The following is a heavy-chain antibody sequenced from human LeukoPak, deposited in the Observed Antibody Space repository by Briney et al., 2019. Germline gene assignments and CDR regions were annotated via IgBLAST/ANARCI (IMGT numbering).Heavy chain of an antibody. D-gene: IGHD3-9*01. CDR1: GFTFSSYE. J-gene: IGHJ4*02. V-gene: IGHV3-48*03. Sequence: QTGGSLRLSCAASGFTFSSYEMNWVRQAPGKGLEWVSYISSSGSTIYYADSVKGRFTISRDNAKNSLYLQMNNLRAEDTAVYYCARRTNFDWLLQGLYYFDYWGQGTLVTVSS. CDR2: ISSSGSTI. CDR3: ARRTNFDWLLQGLYYFDY.